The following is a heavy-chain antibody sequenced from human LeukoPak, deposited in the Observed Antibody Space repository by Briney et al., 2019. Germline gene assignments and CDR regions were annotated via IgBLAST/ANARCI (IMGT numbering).Heavy chain of an antibody. J-gene: IGHJ1*01. CDR3: ARGYVDTTILNSLIEYFEH. V-gene: IGHV1-46*01. CDR2: INPSGGTT. CDR1: GYTFTSYY. D-gene: IGHD5-18*01. Sequence: ASVKVSCKASGYTFTSYYMHWVRQAPGQGLEWMGMINPSGGTTTYAQKFQGRVTVTRDTSTSTVYMDLSSLRSEDTAVYYCARGYVDTTILNSLIEYFEHWGLGTRVTVSS.